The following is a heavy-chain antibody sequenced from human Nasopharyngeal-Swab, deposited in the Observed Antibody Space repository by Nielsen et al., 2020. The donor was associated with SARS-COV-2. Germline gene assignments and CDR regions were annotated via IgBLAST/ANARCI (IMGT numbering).Heavy chain of an antibody. CDR1: GYTLSTYA. V-gene: IGHV1-3*01. CDR2: INAGKGNT. J-gene: IGHJ4*02. D-gene: IGHD2-2*01. Sequence: ASVKVSCKASGYTLSTYAMYWVRQAPGQRPEVMGWINAGKGNTYYSQKFQGRVRISRDTSANTVYMELSRLRSADTAVYYCATVPPREYCSSTSCYPSLDYWGQGTLVTVSS. CDR3: ATVPPREYCSSTSCYPSLDY.